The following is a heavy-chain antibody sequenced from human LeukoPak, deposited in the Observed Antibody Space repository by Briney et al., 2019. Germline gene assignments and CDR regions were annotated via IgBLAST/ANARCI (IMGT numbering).Heavy chain of an antibody. CDR2: IIPILGIA. V-gene: IGHV1-69*04. J-gene: IGHJ6*02. D-gene: IGHD3-3*01. Sequence: SVKVSCKASGGTFSSYAISWVRQAPGQGLEWMGRIIPILGIANYAQKFQGRVTITADKSTSTAYMELSSLRSEDTAAYYCAIGVVTLMDVWGQGTTVTVSS. CDR1: GGTFSSYA. CDR3: AIGVVTLMDV.